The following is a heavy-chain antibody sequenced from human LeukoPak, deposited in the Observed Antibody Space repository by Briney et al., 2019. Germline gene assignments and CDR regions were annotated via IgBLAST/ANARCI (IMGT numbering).Heavy chain of an antibody. D-gene: IGHD1-1*01. CDR1: GFTFSSYA. CDR2: IGSGGST. V-gene: IGHV3-23*01. Sequence: PGGSLRLSCAASGFTFSSYAMTWVRQAPGKGLEWVSAIGSGGSTYYADSVKGRFSISRDNSKNTLDLQMNSLRAEDTAVYYCAKATGTFYYFDYWGQGTLVTVSS. J-gene: IGHJ4*02. CDR3: AKATGTFYYFDY.